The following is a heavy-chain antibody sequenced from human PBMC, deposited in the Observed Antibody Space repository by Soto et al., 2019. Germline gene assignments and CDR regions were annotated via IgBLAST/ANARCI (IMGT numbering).Heavy chain of an antibody. Sequence: ASVTVSCKASGDTLTTYAMHWVRQAPGHRLEWMGWINAGTGKTKSPPQFQGRVTFSRDTSASIGYMELSSMRSEDTAVYYGASSRIDCTSSTCYTYSMDVWGQGTTVTVSS. CDR1: GDTLTTYA. D-gene: IGHD2-2*02. V-gene: IGHV1-3*01. CDR3: ASSRIDCTSSTCYTYSMDV. J-gene: IGHJ6*02. CDR2: INAGTGKT.